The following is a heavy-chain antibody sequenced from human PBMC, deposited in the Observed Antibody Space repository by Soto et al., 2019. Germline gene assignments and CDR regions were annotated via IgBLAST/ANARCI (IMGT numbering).Heavy chain of an antibody. J-gene: IGHJ5*02. D-gene: IGHD3-3*01. V-gene: IGHV4-39*01. CDR3: ARHLVFGVVEILAPNKYNWFDP. Sequence: SETLSLTCTVSGGSISSSSYYWGWIRQPPGKGLEWIGSIYYSGSTYYNPSLKSRVTISVDTSKNQFSLKLSSVTAADTAVYYCARHLVFGVVEILAPNKYNWFDPWGQGTLVTVSS. CDR1: GGSISSSSYY. CDR2: IYYSGST.